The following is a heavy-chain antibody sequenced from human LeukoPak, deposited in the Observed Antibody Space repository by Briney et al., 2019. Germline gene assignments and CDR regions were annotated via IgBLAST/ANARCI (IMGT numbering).Heavy chain of an antibody. V-gene: IGHV4-4*07. CDR2: IHTSGST. Sequence: SETLSLTCTVSGGSITSYYWSWIRQPAGEGLEWIGRIHTSGSTSYNPSLKSRVSMSVDKSKNQFSLKLSSVTAADTAVYYCARAGYYYDSTGYTDFDYWGRGILVTVSS. D-gene: IGHD3-22*01. CDR1: GGSITSYY. J-gene: IGHJ4*02. CDR3: ARAGYYYDSTGYTDFDY.